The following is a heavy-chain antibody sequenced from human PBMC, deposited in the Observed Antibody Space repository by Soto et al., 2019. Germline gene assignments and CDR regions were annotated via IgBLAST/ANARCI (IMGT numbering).Heavy chain of an antibody. Sequence: SETLSLTCAVYGGSFSGYYWSWIRQPPGKGLEWIGEINHSGSTNYNPSLKSRVTISVDTSKNQFSLKLSSVTAADTAVYYCARGKQWLVFGSWFDPWGQGTLVTVSS. J-gene: IGHJ5*02. CDR1: GGSFSGYY. D-gene: IGHD6-19*01. CDR3: ARGKQWLVFGSWFDP. CDR2: INHSGST. V-gene: IGHV4-34*01.